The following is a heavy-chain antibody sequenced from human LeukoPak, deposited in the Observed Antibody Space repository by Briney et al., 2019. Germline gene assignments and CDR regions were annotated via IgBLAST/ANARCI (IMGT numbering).Heavy chain of an antibody. D-gene: IGHD3-10*01. Sequence: GGSLRLSCAASGFTFSSYAMSWVPQAPGKGLEWVSAISGSGGSTYYADSVKGRFTISRDNTKNTLYLQMNSLRAEDTAVYYCAKVTMVRGVTIDYWGQGTLVTVSS. CDR1: GFTFSSYA. CDR2: ISGSGGST. J-gene: IGHJ4*02. V-gene: IGHV3-23*01. CDR3: AKVTMVRGVTIDY.